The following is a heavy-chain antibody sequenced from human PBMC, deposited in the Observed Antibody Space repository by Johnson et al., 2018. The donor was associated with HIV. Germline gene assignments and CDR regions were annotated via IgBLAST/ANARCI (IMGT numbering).Heavy chain of an antibody. CDR3: ARPIFGVVSSPVDAFGV. V-gene: IGHV3-20*04. D-gene: IGHD3-3*01. Sequence: VQLVESGGGLVQPGGSLRLSCAASGFTFDDFGMSWVRQAPGKGLEWVSGLNWNGGTTFYADAVKGRFTISRDNAKNSLYLQMNSLRAEDTALYYCARPIFGVVSSPVDAFGVWGQGTMVTVSS. J-gene: IGHJ3*01. CDR2: LNWNGGTT. CDR1: GFTFDDFG.